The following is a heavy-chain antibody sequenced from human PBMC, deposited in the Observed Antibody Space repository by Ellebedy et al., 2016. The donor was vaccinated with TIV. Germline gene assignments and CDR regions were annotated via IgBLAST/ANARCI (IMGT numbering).Heavy chain of an antibody. V-gene: IGHV1-18*04. CDR3: ASDDCSSPDRYSYFAY. CDR1: GNTFPSYG. Sequence: AASVKVSCKASGNTFPSYGISWVRQAPGQGLAWMGWISTYNGNTNYAQKLQGRVTMTTDTSTRTAYMELRSLRSDDTAVYYCASDDCSSPDRYSYFAYWGQGTLVTVSS. J-gene: IGHJ4*02. D-gene: IGHD2-2*01. CDR2: ISTYNGNT.